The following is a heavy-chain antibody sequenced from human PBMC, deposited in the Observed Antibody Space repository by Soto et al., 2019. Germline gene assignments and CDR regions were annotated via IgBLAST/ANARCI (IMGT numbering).Heavy chain of an antibody. J-gene: IGHJ6*02. V-gene: IGHV1-69*06. CDR3: ARVGVDFWSLPHGSYYYYGMDV. CDR2: IIPIFGTA. CDR1: GGTFSSYA. D-gene: IGHD3-3*01. Sequence: SVKVSCKASGGTFSSYAISWVRQAPGQGLEWMGGIIPIFGTANYAQKFQGRVTITAGKSTSTAYMELSSLRSEDTAVYYCARVGVDFWSLPHGSYYYYGMDVWGQGTTVTVSS.